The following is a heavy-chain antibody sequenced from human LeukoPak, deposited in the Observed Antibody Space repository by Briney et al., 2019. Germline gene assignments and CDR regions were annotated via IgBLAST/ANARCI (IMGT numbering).Heavy chain of an antibody. CDR3: ARDGYYDSSGSAGFQH. CDR2: INPNSGGT. Sequence: GASVKVSCKASGDTFTGYFMHWVRQAPGQGLEWMGWINPNSGGTNYAQKFQGRVTMTRDTSISTAYMELSRLGSDDTAVYYCARDGYYDSSGSAGFQHWGQGTLVTVSS. J-gene: IGHJ1*01. CDR1: GDTFTGYF. V-gene: IGHV1-2*02. D-gene: IGHD3-22*01.